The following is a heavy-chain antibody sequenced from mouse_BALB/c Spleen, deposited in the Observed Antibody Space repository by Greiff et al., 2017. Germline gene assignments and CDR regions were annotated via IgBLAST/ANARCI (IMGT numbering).Heavy chain of an antibody. V-gene: IGHV7-3*02. J-gene: IGHJ4*01. CDR3: ARDFLFYGSREGGAMDY. D-gene: IGHD1-1*01. Sequence: EVKLVESGGGLVQPGGSLRLSCATSGFTFTDYYMSWVRQPPGKALEWLGFIRNKANGYTTEYSASVKGRFTISRDNSQSILYLQMNTLRAEDSATYYCARDFLFYGSREGGAMDYWGQGTSVTVSS. CDR1: GFTFTDYY. CDR2: IRNKANGYTT.